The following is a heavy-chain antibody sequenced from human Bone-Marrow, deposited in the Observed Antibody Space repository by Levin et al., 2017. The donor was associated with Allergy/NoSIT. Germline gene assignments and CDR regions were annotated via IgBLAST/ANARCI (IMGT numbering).Heavy chain of an antibody. D-gene: IGHD3-10*01. J-gene: IGHJ4*02. V-gene: IGHV3-30*18. CDR3: AKGSGSYYNRPIDY. CDR2: ISYDGSNK. CDR1: GFTFSSYG. Sequence: PGGSLRLSCAASGFTFSSYGMHWVRQAPGKGLEWVAVISYDGSNKYYADSVKGRFTISRDNSKNTLYLQMNSLRAEDTAVYYCAKGSGSYYNRPIDYWGQGTLVTVSS.